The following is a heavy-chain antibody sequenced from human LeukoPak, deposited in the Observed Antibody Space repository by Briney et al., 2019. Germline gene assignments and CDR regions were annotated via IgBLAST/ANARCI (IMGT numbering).Heavy chain of an antibody. J-gene: IGHJ4*02. V-gene: IGHV1-2*02. Sequence: GASVTVSCTSSVYTFTVYYMHWVRHAPGQGLEWMGWINPNSGGTNYAQKFQGRVTMTRDTSISTAYMELSSLRSDDTPVYYCASLPGSGSYYNGGGDYWGQGTLVTVSS. CDR1: VYTFTVYY. CDR2: INPNSGGT. CDR3: ASLPGSGSYYNGGGDY. D-gene: IGHD3-10*01.